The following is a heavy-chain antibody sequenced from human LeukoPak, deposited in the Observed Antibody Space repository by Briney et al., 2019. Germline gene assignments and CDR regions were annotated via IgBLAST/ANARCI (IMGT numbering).Heavy chain of an antibody. CDR1: GFTFSSYW. CDR3: ARGENGYSGYDRLYYGMDV. J-gene: IGHJ6*02. Sequence: GGSLRLSCAASGFTFSSYWMHWVRQAPGKGLVWVSRINSDGSSTSYADSVKGRFTISRDNAKNTLYLQMNSLRAEDTAVYYCARGENGYSGYDRLYYGMDVWGQGTTVTVSS. D-gene: IGHD5-12*01. CDR2: INSDGSST. V-gene: IGHV3-74*01.